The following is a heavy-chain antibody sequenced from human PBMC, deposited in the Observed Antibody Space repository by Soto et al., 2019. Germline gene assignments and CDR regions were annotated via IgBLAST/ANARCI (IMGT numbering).Heavy chain of an antibody. J-gene: IGHJ5*02. D-gene: IGHD3-22*01. CDR1: GFTFSSYW. Sequence: LRLSCAASGFTFSSYWMSWVRQAPGKGLEWVANIKQDGSEKYYVDSVKGRFTISRDNAKNSLYLQMNSLRAEDTAVYYCARFLDYYDSSGYRRGRWFDPWGQGTLVTVSS. V-gene: IGHV3-7*01. CDR2: IKQDGSEK. CDR3: ARFLDYYDSSGYRRGRWFDP.